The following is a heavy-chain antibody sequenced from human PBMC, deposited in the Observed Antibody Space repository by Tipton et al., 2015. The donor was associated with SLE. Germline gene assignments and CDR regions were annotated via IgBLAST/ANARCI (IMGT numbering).Heavy chain of an antibody. CDR1: GFTFSSYE. CDR2: ISSSGNTI. J-gene: IGHJ6*02. CDR3: ARVEVPGYYYGMDV. Sequence: SLRLSCAASGFTFSSYEMNWVRQAPGKGLEWVSYISSSGNTIYYADSVKGRFTISRDNAKNSLYLQMNSLRAEDTAFYYCARVEVPGYYYGMDVWGQGTTVTVSS. V-gene: IGHV3-48*03. D-gene: IGHD5-24*01.